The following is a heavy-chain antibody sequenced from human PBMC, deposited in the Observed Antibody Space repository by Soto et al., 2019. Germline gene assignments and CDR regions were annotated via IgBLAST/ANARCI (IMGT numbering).Heavy chain of an antibody. J-gene: IGHJ6*02. D-gene: IGHD5-12*01. CDR1: GYTFTIYG. CDR2: ISPDNGNT. CDR3: ARALGYSGYAGMDV. Sequence: QVQLVQSGGEVKKPGASVKVSCKASGYTFTIYGISWVRQAPGQGLEWMGWISPDNGNTNYAQKLQGRVTMTTDTSASTAYMGLRSLRSAGTAVYYCARALGYSGYAGMDVWGQGNTVTVSS. V-gene: IGHV1-18*01.